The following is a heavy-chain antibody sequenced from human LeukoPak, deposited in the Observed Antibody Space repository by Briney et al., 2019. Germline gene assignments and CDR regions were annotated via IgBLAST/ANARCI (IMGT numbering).Heavy chain of an antibody. D-gene: IGHD6-19*01. J-gene: IGHJ4*02. CDR2: IIPILAKG. CDR3: ARDGAPEVGSGWYCFDS. V-gene: IGHV1-69*04. CDR1: GGTFTNYA. Sequence: ASVKVSCKASGGTFTNYAISWVRQAPGQGVEWMGRIIPILAKGNYPQKFQGRVTITADKSTSTTYMELSSLRSEDTAVYYCARDGAPEVGSGWYCFDSWGQGTLVTVSS.